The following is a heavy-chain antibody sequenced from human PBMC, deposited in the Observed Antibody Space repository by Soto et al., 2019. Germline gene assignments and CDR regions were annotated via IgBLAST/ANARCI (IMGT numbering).Heavy chain of an antibody. V-gene: IGHV4-38-2*02. CDR2: IYPSVSS. D-gene: IGHD1-1*01. CDR3: AREKVGTTFFDN. CDR1: GFAISRGYY. J-gene: IGHJ4*02. Sequence: SETLSLTCNVSGFAISRGYYWSLVRQPPGKGLEWIGSIYPSVSSYHNPSLESRLTLSIDTSKNQFTLKLASVTAADTALYYCAREKVGTTFFDNWGQGTQVTVSS.